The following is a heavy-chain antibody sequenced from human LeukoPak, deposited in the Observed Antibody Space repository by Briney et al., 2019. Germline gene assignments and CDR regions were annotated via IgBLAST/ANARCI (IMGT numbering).Heavy chain of an antibody. J-gene: IGHJ4*02. Sequence: GGSLRLSCAASGFTFSSYSMNWVRQAPGKGLEWVSYISSGSSTIYYADSVKGRFTISRDNAKNSLYLQMNSLRAEDTAVYYCARRSSSSVDFDYWGQGTLVTVSS. CDR2: ISSGSSTI. D-gene: IGHD6-6*01. V-gene: IGHV3-48*01. CDR1: GFTFSSYS. CDR3: ARRSSSSVDFDY.